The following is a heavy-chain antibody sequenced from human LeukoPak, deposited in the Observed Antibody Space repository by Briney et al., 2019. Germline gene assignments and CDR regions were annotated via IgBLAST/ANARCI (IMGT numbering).Heavy chain of an antibody. CDR2: IYYSGST. D-gene: IGHD5/OR15-5a*01. Sequence: PSETLSLTCTVSGGSISSYYWSWLRQPPGKGLEWIGYIYYSGSTNYNPSLKSRVTISVDTSKNQFSLKLSSVTAADTAVYYCARDPGSLGPHYYYYGMDVWGQGTTVTVSS. J-gene: IGHJ6*02. CDR1: GGSISSYY. V-gene: IGHV4-59*01. CDR3: ARDPGSLGPHYYYYGMDV.